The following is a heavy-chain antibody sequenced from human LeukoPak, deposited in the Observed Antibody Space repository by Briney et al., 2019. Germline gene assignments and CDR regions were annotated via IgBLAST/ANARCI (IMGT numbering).Heavy chain of an antibody. V-gene: IGHV1-58*01. CDR3: AALYSSGWRPFDY. J-gene: IGHJ4*02. D-gene: IGHD6-19*01. CDR2: IVVGSGIT. Sequence: GASVKVSCKASGFTFTSSAVQWVRQARGQRLEWIGWIVVGSGITNYAQKFQERVTITRDMSASTAYMELSSLRSEDTAVYYCAALYSSGWRPFDYWGQGTLVTVSS. CDR1: GFTFTSSA.